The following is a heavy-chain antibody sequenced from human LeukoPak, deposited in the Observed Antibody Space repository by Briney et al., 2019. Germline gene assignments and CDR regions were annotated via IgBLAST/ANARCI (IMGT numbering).Heavy chain of an antibody. D-gene: IGHD5-18*01. J-gene: IGHJ4*02. Sequence: SETLSLTCTVSGGSISSYYWSWIRQPPGKGLEWIGYIYTSGSTNYSPSLKSRVTISVDTSKNQFSLKLSSVTAADTAVYYCARSGYSYGYGYYFDYWGQGTLVTVSS. CDR2: IYTSGST. V-gene: IGHV4-4*09. CDR1: GGSISSYY. CDR3: ARSGYSYGYGYYFDY.